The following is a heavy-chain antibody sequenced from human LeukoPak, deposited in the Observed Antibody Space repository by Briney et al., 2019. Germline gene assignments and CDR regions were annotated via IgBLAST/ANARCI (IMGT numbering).Heavy chain of an antibody. CDR3: ARDLEYSSSWYRVYWFDP. V-gene: IGHV4-4*07. CDR1: GGSISSYY. D-gene: IGHD6-13*01. Sequence: SETLSLTCTVSGGSISSYYWSWIRQPAGKGLEWIGRIYTSGSTNYNPSLKSRVTMSVDTSKNQFSLKLSSVTAADTAVYYCARDLEYSSSWYRVYWFDPWGQGTLVTVSS. J-gene: IGHJ5*02. CDR2: IYTSGST.